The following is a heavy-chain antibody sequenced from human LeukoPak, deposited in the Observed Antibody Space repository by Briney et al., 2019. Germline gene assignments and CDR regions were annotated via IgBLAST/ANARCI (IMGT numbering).Heavy chain of an antibody. CDR2: INPSDGRT. J-gene: IGHJ4*02. V-gene: IGHV1-46*04. CDR3: ARGLDSSGWSYFEY. Sequence: GASVKVSCKASGYTFTGYYIHWMRQAPGQGPEWMGVINPSDGRTRYAQKLQGRVTMTRDTSTSTLYMDLSSLRSEDTAVYYCARGLDSSGWSYFEYWGQGTLVTVSS. D-gene: IGHD6-19*01. CDR1: GYTFTGYY.